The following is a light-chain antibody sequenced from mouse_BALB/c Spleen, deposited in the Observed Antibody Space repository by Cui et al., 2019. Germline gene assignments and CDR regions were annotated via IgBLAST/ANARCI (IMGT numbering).Light chain of an antibody. CDR2: LTS. CDR3: QQWSSNPPT. CDR1: SSVSY. J-gene: IGKJ2*01. V-gene: IGKV4-68*01. Sequence: QIVRTQSPELMSASPGEKVTMTCSASSSVSYMYWYQQKPRSSPKPWIYLTSNLASGVPARFSGSGSGTSYSLTISSMEAEDAATYYCQQWSSNPPTFGGGTKLEIK.